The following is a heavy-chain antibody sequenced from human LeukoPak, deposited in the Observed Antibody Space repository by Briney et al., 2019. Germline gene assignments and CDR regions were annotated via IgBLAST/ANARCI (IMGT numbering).Heavy chain of an antibody. J-gene: IGHJ4*02. Sequence: GGSLRLSCAASGFTFSSYAMHWVRQAPGKGLEWVAVIPYDGSNKYYADSVKGRFTISRDNSKNTLYLQMNSLRAEDTAVYYCARGATYYYGSGSSQFDYWGQGTLVTVSS. CDR3: ARGATYYYGSGSSQFDY. CDR2: IPYDGSNK. D-gene: IGHD3-10*01. V-gene: IGHV3-30*04. CDR1: GFTFSSYA.